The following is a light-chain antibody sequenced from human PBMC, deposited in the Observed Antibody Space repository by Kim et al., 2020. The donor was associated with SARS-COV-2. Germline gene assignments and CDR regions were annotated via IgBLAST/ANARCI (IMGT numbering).Light chain of an antibody. V-gene: IGLV2-8*01. Sequence: GPSVTISCTGTSSDFGGYNYVSWYQQHPGKAPRLMIYGVTKRPSGVPDRFSGSKSGNTASLTVFGLQAEDEADYYCGSYGGRKNVVFGGGTQLTVL. CDR1: SSDFGGYNY. CDR2: GVT. J-gene: IGLJ3*02. CDR3: GSYGGRKNVV.